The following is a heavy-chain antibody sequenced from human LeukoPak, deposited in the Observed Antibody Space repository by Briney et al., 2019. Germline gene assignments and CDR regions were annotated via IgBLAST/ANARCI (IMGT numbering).Heavy chain of an antibody. V-gene: IGHV3-30*02. J-gene: IGHJ4*02. CDR2: IRYDGSNK. Sequence: GGSLRLSCAASGFTFSSYGMHWVRQAPGKGLEWVAFIRYDGSNKYYADSVKGRFTISRDNSKNTLYLQMNSLRAEDTAVYYCAKDRVGDYSTFVDYWGQGTLVTVSS. D-gene: IGHD4-11*01. CDR3: AKDRVGDYSTFVDY. CDR1: GFTFSSYG.